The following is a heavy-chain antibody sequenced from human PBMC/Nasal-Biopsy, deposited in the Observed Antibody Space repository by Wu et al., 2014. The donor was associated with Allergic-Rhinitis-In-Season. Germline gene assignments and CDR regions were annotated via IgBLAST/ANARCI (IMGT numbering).Heavy chain of an antibody. CDR2: ISPSGGSS. Sequence: LRLSCAASGFTVSDNYMSWVRQAPGKGLEWVASISPSGGSSYYADSAKGRFTVSRDNPKSTMYLQMSSLRAEDTAKYYCAKTFSPTDFDFLLSHWGQGTLVTVSS. V-gene: IGHV3-23*01. J-gene: IGHJ1*01. D-gene: IGHD3-9*01. CDR3: AKTFSPTDFDFLLSH. CDR1: GFTVSDNY.